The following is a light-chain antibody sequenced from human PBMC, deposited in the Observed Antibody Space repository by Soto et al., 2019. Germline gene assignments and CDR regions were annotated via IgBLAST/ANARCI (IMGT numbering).Light chain of an antibody. J-gene: IGKJ4*01. Sequence: EIVMTQSPATLSVSPGERATLSCRASQSVSGNLAWYQQKPGQAPRLLIYGASTRATGIPARFSGSGPGPEFTLTIGSQQSEDFAVYYCQQYNDWPPVTFGGGTKVEIK. CDR3: QQYNDWPPVT. V-gene: IGKV3-15*01. CDR1: QSVSGN. CDR2: GAS.